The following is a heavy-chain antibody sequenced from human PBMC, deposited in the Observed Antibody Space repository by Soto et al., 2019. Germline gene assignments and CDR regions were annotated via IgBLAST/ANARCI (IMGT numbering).Heavy chain of an antibody. Sequence: EVQLLESGGGLVQPGGSLRLSCGASGFTFSSYTMSWVRQGPGKGLEWVSGISSSGGSTVYADSVKGRFTISRDNLKNTLYLQMNSLRAEDTAVYYCAKGWGDYWGQGTPVTVSS. J-gene: IGHJ4*02. CDR1: GFTFSSYT. V-gene: IGHV3-23*01. CDR2: ISSSGGST. CDR3: AKGWGDY. D-gene: IGHD7-27*01.